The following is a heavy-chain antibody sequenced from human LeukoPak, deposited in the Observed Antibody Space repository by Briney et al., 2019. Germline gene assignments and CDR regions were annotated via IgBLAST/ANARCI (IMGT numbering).Heavy chain of an antibody. Sequence: GASVKVSCKASGYTFTSYAMHWVRQAPGQRLEWMGWINAGNGNTKYSQKFQGRVTITRDTSASTAYMELSSLRSEDTAVYYCARDSQEYNWFDPWGQGTLVTVSS. J-gene: IGHJ5*02. CDR1: GYTFTSYA. CDR3: ARDSQEYNWFDP. CDR2: INAGNGNT. D-gene: IGHD2/OR15-2a*01. V-gene: IGHV1-3*01.